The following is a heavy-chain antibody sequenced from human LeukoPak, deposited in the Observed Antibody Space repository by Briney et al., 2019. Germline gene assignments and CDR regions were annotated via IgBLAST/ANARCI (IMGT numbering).Heavy chain of an antibody. Sequence: ASVKVSCKASGYTFTSYYMHWVRQPPGQGLEWMGIINPSGGSTSYAQKFQGRVTMTRDTSTSTVYMELSSMRPEATAVYYCARDGAEYRSSSGMDVWGQGTTVTVSS. CDR1: GYTFTSYY. J-gene: IGHJ6*02. V-gene: IGHV1-46*01. CDR3: ARDGAEYRSSSGMDV. CDR2: INPSGGST. D-gene: IGHD6-6*01.